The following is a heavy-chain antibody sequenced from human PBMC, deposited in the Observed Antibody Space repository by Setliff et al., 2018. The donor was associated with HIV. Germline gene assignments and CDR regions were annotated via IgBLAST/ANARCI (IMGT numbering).Heavy chain of an antibody. CDR2: IHYSGRT. J-gene: IGHJ6*03. V-gene: IGHV4-59*01. Sequence: SETLSLTCTVSGASISSYYWSWIRQPPGKGLEWIGYIHYSGRTDYKPSLKSRVTISVDTSKNQFSLKLSSVTAADTAVYYCARDRSHPPYYMDVWGKGTMVTVSS. CDR1: GASISSYY. CDR3: ARDRSHPPYYMDV.